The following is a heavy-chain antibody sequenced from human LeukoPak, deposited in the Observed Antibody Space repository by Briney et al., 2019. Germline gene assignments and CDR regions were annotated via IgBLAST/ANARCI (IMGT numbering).Heavy chain of an antibody. J-gene: IGHJ4*02. CDR2: INHSGST. CDR3: ARDLYYDSSGYYSPIIDY. V-gene: IGHV4-34*01. D-gene: IGHD3-22*01. Sequence: SETLSLTCAVYGGSFSGYYWSRIRQPPGKGLEWIGEINHSGSTNYNPSLKSRVTISVDTSKNQFSLKLSSVTAADTAVYYCARDLYYDSSGYYSPIIDYWGQGTLVTVSS. CDR1: GGSFSGYY.